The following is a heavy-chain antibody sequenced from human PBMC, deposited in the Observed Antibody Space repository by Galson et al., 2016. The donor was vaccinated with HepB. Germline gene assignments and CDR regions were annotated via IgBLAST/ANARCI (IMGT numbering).Heavy chain of an antibody. V-gene: IGHV5-51*01. CDR3: ARHPSAYRVDY. Sequence: QSGAEVKKPGESLKISCKGSGYRFTTYWIGWVRQMPGKGLEWMGIIYPGDSETNYSPSFQGQVTISVDKSINTAYLQWSSLKASDTAMYYCARHPSAYRVDYWGQGSLVTVSS. J-gene: IGHJ4*02. D-gene: IGHD1-26*01. CDR2: IYPGDSET. CDR1: GYRFTTYW.